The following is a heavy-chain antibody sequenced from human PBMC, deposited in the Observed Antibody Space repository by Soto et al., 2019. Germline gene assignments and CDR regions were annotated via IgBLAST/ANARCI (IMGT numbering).Heavy chain of an antibody. V-gene: IGHV4-59*08. CDR1: GGSISSYY. CDR2: IYYSGST. D-gene: IGHD3-22*01. CDR3: ASSDYYDSSGYYVVDY. Sequence: QVQLQESGPGLVKPSETLSLTCTVSGGSISSYYWSWIRQPPGKGLEWIGYIYYSGSTNYNPSLKSLVTISVDTSKNQFSLKLSSVTAADTAVYYCASSDYYDSSGYYVVDYWGQGTLVTVSS. J-gene: IGHJ4*02.